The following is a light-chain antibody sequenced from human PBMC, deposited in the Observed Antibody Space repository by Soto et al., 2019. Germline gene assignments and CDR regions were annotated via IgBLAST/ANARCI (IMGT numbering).Light chain of an antibody. CDR3: QQYNSYSPYT. CDR1: QSISSW. Sequence: DIQMTQSPSTLSASVGDRVTITCRASQSISSWLAWYQQKPGKAPKLLIYDASSLESGVPSRFSGSGSGTEFTLTISSLKPDDFATYYCQQYNSYSPYTFGQGTKVDI. J-gene: IGKJ2*01. CDR2: DAS. V-gene: IGKV1-5*01.